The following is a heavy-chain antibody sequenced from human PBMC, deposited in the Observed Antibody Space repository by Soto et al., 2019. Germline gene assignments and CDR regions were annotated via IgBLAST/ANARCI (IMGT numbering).Heavy chain of an antibody. J-gene: IGHJ3*02. V-gene: IGHV1-2*04. D-gene: IGHD3-10*01. Sequence: ASVKVSCKASGYTFTGYYMHWVRQAPGQGLEWMGWINPNSGGTNYAQKFQGWVTMTRDTSISTAYMELSRLRSDGTAVYHCARASVSWFGVHDAFDIWGQGTMVTVSS. CDR1: GYTFTGYY. CDR3: ARASVSWFGVHDAFDI. CDR2: INPNSGGT.